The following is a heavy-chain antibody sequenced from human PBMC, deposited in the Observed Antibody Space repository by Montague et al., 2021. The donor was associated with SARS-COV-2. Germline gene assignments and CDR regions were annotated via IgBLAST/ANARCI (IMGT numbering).Heavy chain of an antibody. CDR2: RYQNGAT. J-gene: IGHJ4*02. V-gene: IGHV4-38-2*02. CDR3: ARSGVGIFDFSYFDS. D-gene: IGHD3-3*01. Sequence: ETLSLTCSVSGFSISSGYYWGWIRQTPGKGLEWVGSRYQNGATXYSPSLKRPVTILLDTSKNQFSLSLTSVTAADTAVYYCARSGVGIFDFSYFDSWGQGSLVIVSS. CDR1: GFSISSGYY.